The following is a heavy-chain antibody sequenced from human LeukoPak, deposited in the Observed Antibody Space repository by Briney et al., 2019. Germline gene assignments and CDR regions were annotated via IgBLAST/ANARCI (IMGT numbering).Heavy chain of an antibody. CDR1: GFTFSSYA. CDR2: ISGSGGST. D-gene: IGHD5-24*01. CDR3: ANTFHRYFSRRDGYLDYFDY. Sequence: PGGSLRLSCAASGFTFSSYAMSWVRQAPGRGLEWVSAISGSGGSTYYADSVKGRFTISRDNSKNTLYLQMNSLRAEDTAVYYCANTFHRYFSRRDGYLDYFDYWGQGTLVTVSS. V-gene: IGHV3-23*01. J-gene: IGHJ4*02.